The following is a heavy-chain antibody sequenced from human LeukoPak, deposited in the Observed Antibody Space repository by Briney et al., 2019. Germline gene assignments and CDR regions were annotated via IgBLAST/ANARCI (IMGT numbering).Heavy chain of an antibody. D-gene: IGHD6-19*01. J-gene: IGHJ5*02. CDR3: ARHVWGIAVAGTSDWFDP. V-gene: IGHV4-59*08. CDR1: GGSISSYY. CDR2: IYYSGST. Sequence: SETLSLTCTVSGGSISSYYWSWIRQPPGKGLEWIGYIYYSGSTNYNPSLKSRVTISVDTSKNQFFLKLSSVTAADTAVYYCARHVWGIAVAGTSDWFDPWGQGTLVAVSS.